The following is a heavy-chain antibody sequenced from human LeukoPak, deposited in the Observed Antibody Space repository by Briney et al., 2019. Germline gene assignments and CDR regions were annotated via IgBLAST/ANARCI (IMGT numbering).Heavy chain of an antibody. J-gene: IGHJ4*02. V-gene: IGHV4-4*09. D-gene: IGHD1-26*01. Sequence: SETLSLTCTVSGGSISSYYWSWIRQPPGKGLEWIGYIYTSGSTNYNPSLRSRVTISVDTSKNQFSLKLSSVTAADTAVYYCARISGSYLFDHWGQGTLVTVSS. CDR3: ARISGSYLFDH. CDR2: IYTSGST. CDR1: GGSISSYY.